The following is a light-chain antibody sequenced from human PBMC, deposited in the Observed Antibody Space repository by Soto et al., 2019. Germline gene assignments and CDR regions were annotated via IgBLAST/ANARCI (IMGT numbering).Light chain of an antibody. J-gene: IGKJ1*01. V-gene: IGKV1-12*01. Sequence: DIQMTQSPSSVSASVGDRVTITCRASQGISNWLAWYQQKPGKAPELLIYAASNLQGGVPSRFSGSGSGTDFSLTISSLQPEDSATYYCQQDKSFPRTFGQGTKVEIK. CDR3: QQDKSFPRT. CDR1: QGISNW. CDR2: AAS.